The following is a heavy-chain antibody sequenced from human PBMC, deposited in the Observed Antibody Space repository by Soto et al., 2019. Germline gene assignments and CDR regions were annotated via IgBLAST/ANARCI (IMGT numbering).Heavy chain of an antibody. CDR1: GFTFSSYS. J-gene: IGHJ4*02. CDR2: ISSSSSTI. CDR3: ARDGNREHRVLHDY. V-gene: IGHV3-48*01. D-gene: IGHD1-1*01. Sequence: EVQLVESGGGLVQPGGSLRLSCAASGFTFSSYSMNWVRQAPGKGLEWISYISSSSSTIYYADSVKGRFTISRDNAKNSLYLQMNSLRAEDTAVYYCARDGNREHRVLHDYWGQGTLVTVSS.